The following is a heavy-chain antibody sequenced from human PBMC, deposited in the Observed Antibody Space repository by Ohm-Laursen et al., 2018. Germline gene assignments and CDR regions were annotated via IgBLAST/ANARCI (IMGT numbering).Heavy chain of an antibody. CDR1: GGSITDNF. V-gene: IGHV4-59*01. J-gene: IGHJ4*02. D-gene: IGHD4-17*01. Sequence: TLSLTCPVSGGSITDNFWSWIRQSPGKGPQWIGNVYYGGKAFYNPSLQSRVTISLDTSKSQVSLNLTSVTAADTAVYYCARSRLRYYFDSWGRGTLVTVSS. CDR2: VYYGGKA. CDR3: ARSRLRYYFDS.